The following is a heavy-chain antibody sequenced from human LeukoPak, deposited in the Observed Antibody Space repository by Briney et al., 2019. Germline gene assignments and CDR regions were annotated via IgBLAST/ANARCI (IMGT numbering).Heavy chain of an antibody. D-gene: IGHD1-26*01. J-gene: IGHJ4*02. CDR1: GFTFSSYS. Sequence: GGSLRLSCAASGFTFSSYSMNWVRKAPGKGPEWVSAISGSGGETYYADSVKGRFTISRDNSKNTLYLQMDSLRAEDTAVYYCAKKGATTGDFDYWGQGTLVTVSS. V-gene: IGHV3-23*01. CDR2: ISGSGGET. CDR3: AKKGATTGDFDY.